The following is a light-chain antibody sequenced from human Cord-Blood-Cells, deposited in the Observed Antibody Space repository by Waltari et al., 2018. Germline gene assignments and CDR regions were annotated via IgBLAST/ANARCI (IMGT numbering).Light chain of an antibody. V-gene: IGLV1-47*01. J-gene: IGLJ3*02. Sequence: QSVLTQPPSASGTPGQRVTISCSGSSSNIGSNYVYWYQQLPGTAPNLRIDGINQRPSGVSDRFSGSKSGTSASLAISGLRSEDEAYYYCAAWDDSLSGWVFGGGTKLTVL. CDR3: AAWDDSLSGWV. CDR2: GIN. CDR1: SSNIGSNY.